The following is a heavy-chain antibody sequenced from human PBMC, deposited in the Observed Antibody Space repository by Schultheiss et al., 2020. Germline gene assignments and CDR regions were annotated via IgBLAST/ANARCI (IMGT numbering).Heavy chain of an antibody. CDR1: GFTFSSNS. CDR3: ARDGWVTHFDF. Sequence: GGSLRLSCPASGFTFSSNSMHWVRQAPGKGLEWVSSISSSSSYIYYADSVKGRFTISRDNAKNSLYLQMNSLRAEDTAVYYCARDGWVTHFDFWGQGPLVTVSS. V-gene: IGHV3-21*01. J-gene: IGHJ4*02. CDR2: ISSSSSYI. D-gene: IGHD2-21*02.